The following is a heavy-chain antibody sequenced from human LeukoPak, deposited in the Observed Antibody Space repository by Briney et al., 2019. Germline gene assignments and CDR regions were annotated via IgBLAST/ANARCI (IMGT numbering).Heavy chain of an antibody. CDR3: AKGGDSSGYYYYMDV. Sequence: PGDSLRLSCAASGFTFSDYYMTWIRQAPGKGLEWVSYISTSGSTINYADSVKGRFTISRDNSKNTLYLQMNSLRAEDTAVYYCAKGGDSSGYYYYMDVWGKGTTVTISS. CDR1: GFTFSDYY. D-gene: IGHD3-22*01. CDR2: ISTSGSTI. J-gene: IGHJ6*03. V-gene: IGHV3-11*04.